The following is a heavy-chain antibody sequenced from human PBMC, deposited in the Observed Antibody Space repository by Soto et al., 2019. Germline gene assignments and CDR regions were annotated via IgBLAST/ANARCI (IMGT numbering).Heavy chain of an antibody. CDR3: ARVRPTAYGMDV. D-gene: IGHD5-18*01. CDR1: GYTFTGYF. J-gene: IGHJ6*02. Sequence: GASVKVSCKASGYTFTGYFMHWVRQAPGQGLEWMGWINPNSGGTNYAQKFQGWVTMTRDTSISTAYMELSRLRSDDTAVYYCARVRPTAYGMDVWGQGTTVTVSS. CDR2: INPNSGGT. V-gene: IGHV1-2*04.